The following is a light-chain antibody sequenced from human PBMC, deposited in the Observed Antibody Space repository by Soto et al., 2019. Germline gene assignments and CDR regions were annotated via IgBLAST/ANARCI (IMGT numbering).Light chain of an antibody. CDR1: QSVSSY. V-gene: IGKV3-20*01. Sequence: EIVMTQSPGTLSLSPGERATLSFGASQSVSSYLAWYQQKPGQAPRLLIYDASSRATGIPDRFSGSGSGTDFTLTISRLEPEDFAVYYCQQYGSSPRTFGQGTRLEIK. CDR3: QQYGSSPRT. J-gene: IGKJ5*01. CDR2: DAS.